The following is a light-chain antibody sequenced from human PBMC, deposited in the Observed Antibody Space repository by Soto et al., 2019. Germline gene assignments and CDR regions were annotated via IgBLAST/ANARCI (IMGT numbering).Light chain of an antibody. V-gene: IGKV1-27*01. CDR2: YAA. CDR3: QHYTKDTPGT. J-gene: IGKJ1*01. Sequence: DVQMTQSPSSLSASVGDRVTFTCRASEDISHYLAWYQQRPGKVPKLLIYYAANLQLGVPSRFSGSGSGTGFTLTLSSLQPEDVGTYYCQHYTKDTPGTFGQGTKVDIK. CDR1: EDISHY.